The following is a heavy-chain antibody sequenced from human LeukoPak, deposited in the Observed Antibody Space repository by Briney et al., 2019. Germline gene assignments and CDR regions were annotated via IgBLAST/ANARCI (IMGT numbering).Heavy chain of an antibody. V-gene: IGHV4-34*01. D-gene: IGHD6-19*01. CDR3: ARGTDRLTSASYWL. CDR2: IVHTGSA. Sequence: SETLSLTRGVFGGSVSYYHWTWISQPPGKAMEWIGEIVHTGSATYNPSLTRRVTISADTSKQQFSLKMTSVTAADTAFYYCARGTDRLTSASYWLWGQGTLVTVS. J-gene: IGHJ4*02. CDR1: GGSVSYYH.